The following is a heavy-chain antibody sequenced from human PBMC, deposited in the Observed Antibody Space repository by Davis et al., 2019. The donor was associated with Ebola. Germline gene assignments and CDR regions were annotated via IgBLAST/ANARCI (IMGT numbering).Heavy chain of an antibody. D-gene: IGHD3-3*01. CDR3: ARDRDAVITIFGVVTPTALDY. CDR1: GFTFSSYS. V-gene: IGHV3-48*02. J-gene: IGHJ4*02. Sequence: GESLKISCAASGFTFSSYSMNWVRQAPGKGPEWVSYISSSSSTIYYADSVKGRFTISRDNAKNSLYLQMNSLRDEDTAVYYCARDRDAVITIFGVVTPTALDYWGQGTLVTVSS. CDR2: ISSSSSTI.